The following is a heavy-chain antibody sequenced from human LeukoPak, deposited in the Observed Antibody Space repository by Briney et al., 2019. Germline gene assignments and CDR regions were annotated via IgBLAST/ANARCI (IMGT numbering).Heavy chain of an antibody. D-gene: IGHD3-3*01. CDR1: GFTVSSNY. J-gene: IGHJ4*02. V-gene: IGHV3-53*05. Sequence: GGSLRLSCAASGFTVSSNYMSWVRQAPGKGLEWVSVIYSGGSTYYADSVKGRFTISRDNSKNTLYLQMDSLRAEDTAVYCCARDRAWNYFDYWGQGTLVTVSS. CDR2: IYSGGST. CDR3: ARDRAWNYFDY.